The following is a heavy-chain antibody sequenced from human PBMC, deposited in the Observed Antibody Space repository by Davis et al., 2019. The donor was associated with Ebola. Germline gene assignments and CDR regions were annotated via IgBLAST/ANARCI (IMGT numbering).Heavy chain of an antibody. CDR2: INHSGST. D-gene: IGHD4-11*01. CDR1: GGSFSGYY. V-gene: IGHV4-34*01. Sequence: SETLSLTCAVYGGSFSGYYWSWIRQPPGKGLEWIGEINHSGSTNYNPFLKSRVTISVDTSKNQFSLKLSSVTAADTAVYYCASGSNYQYYYYGMDVWGQGTTVTVSS. CDR3: ASGSNYQYYYYGMDV. J-gene: IGHJ6*02.